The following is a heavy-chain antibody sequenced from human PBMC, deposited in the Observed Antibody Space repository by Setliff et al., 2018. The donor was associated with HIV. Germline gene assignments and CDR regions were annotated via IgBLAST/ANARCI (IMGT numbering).Heavy chain of an antibody. J-gene: IGHJ4*02. CDR2: INTNTGNP. V-gene: IGHV7-4-1*02. CDR3: ARDSPLAFDY. Sequence: ASVTVSCKASGYTFTSYAMNWVRQAPGQGFEWMGWINTNTGNPTYAQGFTGRFVFSLDTSVSTTYLQISSLKAEDTAVYYCARDSPLAFDYWGQGTLVTVSS. CDR1: GYTFTSYA. D-gene: IGHD3-16*01.